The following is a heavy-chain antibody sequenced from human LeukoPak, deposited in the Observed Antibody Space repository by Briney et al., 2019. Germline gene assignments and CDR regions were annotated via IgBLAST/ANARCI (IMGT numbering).Heavy chain of an antibody. CDR2: ISNGKT. J-gene: IGHJ5*02. V-gene: IGHV3-23*01. Sequence: PGGSLRLLCAACGFPFSSHAMSWVRQPPGKGLEWVSAISNGKTYYADSVRGRFTISRDDSKNTVYLQMNSLRDEDTALYYCVREAGYCASVCLKSNWFDPWGQGTLVTVSS. D-gene: IGHD2-21*02. CDR3: VREAGYCASVCLKSNWFDP. CDR1: GFPFSSHA.